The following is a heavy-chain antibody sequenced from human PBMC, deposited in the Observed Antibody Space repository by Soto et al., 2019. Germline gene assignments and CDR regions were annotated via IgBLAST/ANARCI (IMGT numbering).Heavy chain of an antibody. CDR1: GFTFSSYS. V-gene: IGHV3-48*01. CDR3: ARSGFVVVPAARDRIYYYYYMDV. J-gene: IGHJ6*03. CDR2: ISSSSSTI. D-gene: IGHD2-2*01. Sequence: GGSLRLSCAASGFTFSSYSMNWVRQAPGKGLEWVSYISSSSSTIYYADSVKGRFTISRDNAKNSLYLQMNSLRAEDTAVYYCARSGFVVVPAARDRIYYYYYMDVWGKGTTVTVSS.